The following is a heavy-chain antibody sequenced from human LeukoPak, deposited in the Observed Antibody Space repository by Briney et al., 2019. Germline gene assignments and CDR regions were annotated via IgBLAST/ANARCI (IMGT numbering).Heavy chain of an antibody. D-gene: IGHD2-2*01. CDR1: GFTFSTYT. CDR3: AKDFLYCSSTSCYAFDY. J-gene: IGHJ4*02. CDR2: ISDNGGRT. Sequence: GGSLRLSCAASGFTFSTYTMAWVRQAPGGGLEWVSGISDNGGRTYYADSVKGRFTISRDNSKNTLYLQMNSLRAEDTAVYYCAKDFLYCSSTSCYAFDYWGQGTLVTVSS. V-gene: IGHV3-23*01.